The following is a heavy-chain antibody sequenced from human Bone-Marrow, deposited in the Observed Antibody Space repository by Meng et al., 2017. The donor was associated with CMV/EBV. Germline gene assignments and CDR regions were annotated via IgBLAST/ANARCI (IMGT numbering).Heavy chain of an antibody. Sequence: GGSLRLSCAASGFTFSSYWMSWVRQAPGKGLEWVANIKQDGSEKYYVDSVKGRFTISRDNAKNSLYLQMNSLRAEDTAVYYCARDDIAAAGMGYYYYYGMDVWGQGTMVTVSS. D-gene: IGHD6-13*01. CDR1: GFTFSSYW. CDR3: ARDDIAAAGMGYYYYYGMDV. V-gene: IGHV3-7*01. J-gene: IGHJ6*02. CDR2: IKQDGSEK.